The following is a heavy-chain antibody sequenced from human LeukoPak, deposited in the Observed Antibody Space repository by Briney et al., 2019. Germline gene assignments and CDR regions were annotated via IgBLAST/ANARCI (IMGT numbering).Heavy chain of an antibody. D-gene: IGHD1-26*01. CDR3: ASMEVGATII. J-gene: IGHJ4*02. V-gene: IGHV4-39*01. CDR1: GGSISSSSYY. CDR2: IYYSGST. Sequence: PSETLSLTCTVSGGSISSSSYYWGWIRQPPGKGLEWIGSIYYSGSTYYNPSLKSRVTISVDTSKNQFSLKLSSVTAADTAVYYCASMEVGATIIWGQGTLVTVSS.